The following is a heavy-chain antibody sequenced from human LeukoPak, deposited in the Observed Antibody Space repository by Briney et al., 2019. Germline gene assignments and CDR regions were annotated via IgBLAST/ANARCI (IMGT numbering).Heavy chain of an antibody. D-gene: IGHD5-24*01. Sequence: PGGSLRLSCAAPGFTFDDYGMSWVRQAPGKGLEWLCGTNWNGDNTNYARSVNGRFTISRDNAKNSLYLQMNSLRVEGTALYYCARVESMAAPPDQCGEGSPGTVSS. J-gene: IGHJ4*02. V-gene: IGHV3-20*04. CDR3: ARVESMAAPPDQ. CDR2: TNWNGDNT. CDR1: GFTFDDYG.